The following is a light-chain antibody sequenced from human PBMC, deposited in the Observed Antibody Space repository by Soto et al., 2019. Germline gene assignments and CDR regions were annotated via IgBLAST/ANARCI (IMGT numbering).Light chain of an antibody. CDR2: DAS. CDR3: QPRSVWPYT. Sequence: IVLTQSPATLSLSPGDRATLSCRASQSVGSYLGVYQQRPGQAPRLLIYDASNRATGIPARFSGGGSGTHFTSNIRGLEHEDFAVYCCQPRSVWPYTFGGGTKVEIK. V-gene: IGKV3-11*01. CDR1: QSVGSY. J-gene: IGKJ4*01.